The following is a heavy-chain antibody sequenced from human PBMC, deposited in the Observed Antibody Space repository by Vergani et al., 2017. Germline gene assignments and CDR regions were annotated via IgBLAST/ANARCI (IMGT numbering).Heavy chain of an antibody. CDR2: ISAYNGNT. D-gene: IGHD2-2*01. J-gene: IGHJ6*02. V-gene: IGHV1-18*04. Sequence: QVQLVQSGAEVKKPGASVKVSCKASGYTFTSYGISWVRQAPGQGLEWMGWISAYNGNTNYAQKLQGRVTMTTDTSTSTAYMELRSLRSDDTAVYYCARDPDSVVVPADPYYYYYYGMDVWGQGTTVTVSS. CDR3: ARDPDSVVVPADPYYYYYYGMDV. CDR1: GYTFTSYG.